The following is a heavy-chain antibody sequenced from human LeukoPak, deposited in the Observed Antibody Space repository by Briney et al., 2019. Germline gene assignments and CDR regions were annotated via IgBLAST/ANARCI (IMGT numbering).Heavy chain of an antibody. D-gene: IGHD3-10*01. V-gene: IGHV4-59*12. CDR1: GGSISSYY. CDR3: ARVVGGWFGGYNWFDP. J-gene: IGHJ5*02. Sequence: SETLSLTCTVSGGSISSYYWSWIRQPPGKGLEWIGYIYYSGSTNYNPSLKSRVTISVDTSKNQFSLKLSSVTAADTAVYYCARVVGGWFGGYNWFDPWGQGTLVTVSS. CDR2: IYYSGST.